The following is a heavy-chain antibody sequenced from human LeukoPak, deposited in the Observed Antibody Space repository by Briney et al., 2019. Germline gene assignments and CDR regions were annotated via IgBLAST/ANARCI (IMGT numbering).Heavy chain of an antibody. J-gene: IGHJ3*02. CDR1: GFTFSDHW. CDR2: IKEDGSEK. D-gene: IGHD6-19*01. CDR3: AKVHSSGHAFDI. Sequence: GGSLRLSCAAFGFTFSDHWMTWVRQAPGKGLEWVANIKEDGSEKFYVDSVKGRFTISRDNAKNSLYLQMNSLRAEDTALYYCAKVHSSGHAFDIWGQGTMVTVSS. V-gene: IGHV3-7*05.